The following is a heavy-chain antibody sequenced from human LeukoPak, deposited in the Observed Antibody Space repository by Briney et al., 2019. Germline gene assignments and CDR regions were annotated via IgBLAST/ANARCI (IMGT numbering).Heavy chain of an antibody. J-gene: IGHJ4*02. V-gene: IGHV1-2*02. CDR3: ARGMVRGLTYSDY. CDR2: INPNSGGT. Sequence: ASVKVSCKASGYTFTDSYIYWVRQAPGQGLEWMGWINPNSGGTNYAQKFQDRFTMTRDTSINTAYMELSRLTSDDTAVYYCARGMVRGLTYSDYWGQGTLVTVSS. D-gene: IGHD3-10*01. CDR1: GYTFTDSY.